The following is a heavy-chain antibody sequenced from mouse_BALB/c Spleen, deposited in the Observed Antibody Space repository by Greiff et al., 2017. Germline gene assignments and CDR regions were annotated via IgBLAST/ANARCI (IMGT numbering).Heavy chain of an antibody. CDR3: AREGIYDGYPYYAMDY. Sequence: EVQGVESGPGLVKPSQPLSLTCTVTGYSITSDYAWNWIRQFPGNKLEWMGYISYSGSTSYNPSLKSRISITRDTSKNQFFLQLNSVTTEDTATYYCAREGIYDGYPYYAMDYWGQGTSVTVSS. CDR2: ISYSGST. CDR1: GYSITSDYA. D-gene: IGHD2-3*01. J-gene: IGHJ4*01. V-gene: IGHV3-2*02.